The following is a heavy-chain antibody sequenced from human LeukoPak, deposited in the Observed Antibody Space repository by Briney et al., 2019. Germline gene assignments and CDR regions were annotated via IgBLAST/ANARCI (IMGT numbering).Heavy chain of an antibody. CDR2: IYPADSDT. CDR3: ARRRQGGSYNDAFDI. V-gene: IGHV5-51*01. CDR1: GYSFTSYW. D-gene: IGHD1-26*01. Sequence: GESLKISCKGSGYSFTSYWIGWVRQMPGKGLEWMGIIYPADSDTRYSPSFQGQVTISADKSISTAYLQWSSLKASDTDMYYCARRRQGGSYNDAFDIWGQGTMVTVSS. J-gene: IGHJ3*02.